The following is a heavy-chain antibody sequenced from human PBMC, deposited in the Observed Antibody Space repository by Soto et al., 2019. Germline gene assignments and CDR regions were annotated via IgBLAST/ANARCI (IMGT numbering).Heavy chain of an antibody. D-gene: IGHD1-26*01. Sequence: QVQLVQSGAEVKKPGASVKVSCKASGYTFTSYGISWVRQAPGQGLEWMGWISAYNGNTNYAQKRQGRVTMTTDASTSQPDMELMTLRSDDTAEYHCGRSVGWSYGMAVWGQGTKVTVSS. V-gene: IGHV1-18*01. CDR3: GRSVGWSYGMAV. CDR1: GYTFTSYG. J-gene: IGHJ6*02. CDR2: ISAYNGNT.